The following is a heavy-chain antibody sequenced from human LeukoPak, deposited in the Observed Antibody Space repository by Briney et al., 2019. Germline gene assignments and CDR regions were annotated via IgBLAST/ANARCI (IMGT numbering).Heavy chain of an antibody. J-gene: IGHJ4*02. Sequence: ASVRVSCKASGYAFGIYGISWVRQAPGQGLEWMAWISPYNGYTNYAQNLQGRVTLTTDTSTSTAYMEMFSLRSDDTAVYYCVGDGGSESPTRDYWGQGTLVTVSS. D-gene: IGHD3-16*01. CDR1: GYAFGIYG. CDR3: VGDGGSESPTRDY. CDR2: ISPYNGYT. V-gene: IGHV1-18*01.